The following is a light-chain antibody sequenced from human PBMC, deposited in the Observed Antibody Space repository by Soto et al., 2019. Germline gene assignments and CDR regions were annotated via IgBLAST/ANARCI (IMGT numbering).Light chain of an antibody. Sequence: EIVLTQSPGTLSLSPGERTTLSCRASQSISRYLAWYQQKPGQGPRLLIYGASSRATGTPDRFSGSGSGTEFTLTISSLQSEDFAVYYCQQYNNWPLTFGGGTKVDIK. V-gene: IGKV3D-15*01. CDR1: QSISRY. CDR3: QQYNNWPLT. J-gene: IGKJ4*01. CDR2: GAS.